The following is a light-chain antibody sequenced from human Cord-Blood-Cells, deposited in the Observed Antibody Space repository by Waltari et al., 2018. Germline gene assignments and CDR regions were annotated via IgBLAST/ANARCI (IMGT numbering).Light chain of an antibody. CDR3: QQYGSSPPWT. V-gene: IGKV3-20*01. CDR1: QSVSSSY. J-gene: IGKJ1*01. CDR2: GAS. Sequence: IVLPQSPGPLSLSPGERATLACRASQSVSSSYLAWYQQKPGPAPRILIYGASSRATGIPDRFSGSGSGTDFTLTISRLEPEDFAVYYCQQYGSSPPWTFGQGTKVEIK.